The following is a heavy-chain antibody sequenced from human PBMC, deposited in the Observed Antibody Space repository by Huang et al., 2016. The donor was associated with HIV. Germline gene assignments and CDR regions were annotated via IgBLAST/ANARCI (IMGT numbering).Heavy chain of an antibody. CDR1: GFTFDDFS. J-gene: IGHJ4*02. V-gene: IGHV3-9*01. Sequence: EVHLVESGGGLVQPGRSLRLSCGASGFTFDDFSMHGVRQRPGKGLEYVSGITGDSDRVCYAASVKGRFTISRDNAKNSLYLQMNSLRVEDTALYYCAHLPEPSSPWTDYWGQGTLVTVSS. CDR2: ITGDSDRV. CDR3: AHLPEPSSPWTDY. D-gene: IGHD1-1*01.